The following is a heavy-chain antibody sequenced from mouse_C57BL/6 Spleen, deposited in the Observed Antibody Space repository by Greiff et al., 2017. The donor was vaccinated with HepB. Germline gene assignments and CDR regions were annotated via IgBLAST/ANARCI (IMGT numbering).Heavy chain of an antibody. J-gene: IGHJ3*01. CDR1: GYTFTSYW. CDR3: ARPYSNYFAWFAY. D-gene: IGHD2-5*01. Sequence: QVQLQQPGAELVKPGASVKLSCKASGYTFTSYWMQWVKQRPGQGLEWIGEIDPSDSYTNYNQKFKGKATLTVDTSSSTAYMQLSSLTSEDSAVYYCARPYSNYFAWFAYWGQGTLVTVSA. CDR2: IDPSDSYT. V-gene: IGHV1-50*01.